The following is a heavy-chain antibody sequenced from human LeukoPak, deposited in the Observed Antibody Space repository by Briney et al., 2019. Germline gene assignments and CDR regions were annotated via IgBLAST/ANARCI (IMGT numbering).Heavy chain of an antibody. J-gene: IGHJ4*02. CDR1: GYTFTSYG. D-gene: IGHD3-22*01. Sequence: GASVKVSCKASGYTFTSYGISWVRQAPGQGLEWMGWISAYNGNTNYAQKLQGRVTMTTDTSTSTAYMELRSLRSDDTAVYYCARGGYYDSSGYYIFDYWGQGTLVTVSS. CDR2: ISAYNGNT. CDR3: ARGGYYDSSGYYIFDY. V-gene: IGHV1-18*01.